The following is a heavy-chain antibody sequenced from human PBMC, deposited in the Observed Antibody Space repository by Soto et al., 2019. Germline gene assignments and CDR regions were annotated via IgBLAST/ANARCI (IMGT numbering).Heavy chain of an antibody. J-gene: IGHJ3*02. V-gene: IGHV1-24*01. D-gene: IGHD3-22*01. CDR2: FDPEDGET. CDR1: GYTLTELS. Sequence: ASVKVSCKVSGYTLTELSMHWVRQAPGKGLEWMGVFDPEDGETIYAQKFQGRVTMTEDTSTDTAYMELSSLRSEDTAVYYCATIKYYYDSSGYTLAPGLNAFDIWGQGTMVTVSS. CDR3: ATIKYYYDSSGYTLAPGLNAFDI.